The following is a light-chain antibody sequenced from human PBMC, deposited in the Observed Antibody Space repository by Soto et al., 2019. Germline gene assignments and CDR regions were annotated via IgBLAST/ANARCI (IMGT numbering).Light chain of an antibody. J-gene: IGKJ1*01. CDR3: PHSDGLCRA. Sequence: EVVLTQSTGTLSLSPGDRAALSCTASQSLTGTYLAWYQQKPGQPPRLLMYGASTRLTGIPDRFSGSGSGTDFTLTISRLEPEDFAVYSCPHSDGLCRAFGQGTKVEI. V-gene: IGKV3-20*01. CDR1: QSLTGTY. CDR2: GAS.